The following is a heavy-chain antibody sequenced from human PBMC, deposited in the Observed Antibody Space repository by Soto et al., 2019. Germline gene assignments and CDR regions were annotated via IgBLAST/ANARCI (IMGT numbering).Heavy chain of an antibody. V-gene: IGHV4-39*01. D-gene: IGHD2-15*01. CDR1: GGSISSSSYY. Sequence: PSETLSLTCTVSGGSISSSSYYWGWIRQPPGKGLEWIGSIYYSGSTYCNPSLKSRVTISVDTSKNQFSLKLSSVTAADTAVYYCATGEMRIFVYWGQGTLVTVSS. J-gene: IGHJ4*02. CDR2: IYYSGST. CDR3: ATGEMRIFVY.